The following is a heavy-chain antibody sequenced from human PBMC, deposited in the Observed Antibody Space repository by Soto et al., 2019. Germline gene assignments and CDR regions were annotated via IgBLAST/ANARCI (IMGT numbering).Heavy chain of an antibody. CDR2: IYSSGSI. V-gene: IGHV4-31*03. J-gene: IGHJ5*02. CDR1: GYSITTGGYY. Sequence: SETLSLTCSVSGYSITTGGYYWSWIRHHPGKGLEWIGCIYSSGSIIYNPSLRSRVSISGDTSRNQFSMSLTSVTAADTARYYCARMYSGGSSWFHPWGQGTLVTVSS. CDR3: ARMYSGGSSWFHP. D-gene: IGHD1-26*01.